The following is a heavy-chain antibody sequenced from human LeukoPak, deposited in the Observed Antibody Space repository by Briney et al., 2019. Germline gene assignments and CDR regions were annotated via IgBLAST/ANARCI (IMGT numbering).Heavy chain of an antibody. CDR2: ISAYNGNT. CDR1: GYTFTSYG. V-gene: IGHV1-18*01. J-gene: IGHJ4*02. Sequence: GASVKVSCKASGYTFTSYGISWVRQAPGQGLEWMGWISAYNGNTNYAQKLLGRVTMTTDTSTSTAYMELRSLRSDDTAVYYCARGLGGSYHGYYFDYWGQGTLVTVSS. D-gene: IGHD1-26*01. CDR3: ARGLGGSYHGYYFDY.